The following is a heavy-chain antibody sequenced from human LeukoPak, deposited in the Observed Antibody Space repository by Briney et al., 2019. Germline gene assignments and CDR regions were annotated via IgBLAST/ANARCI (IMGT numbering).Heavy chain of an antibody. J-gene: IGHJ5*02. Sequence: SETLSLTCTVSGGSISSYYWSWIRQPPGKGLEWFGYIYYSGSTNYNPSLKSRVTISVDTSKNQFSLKLSSVTAADTAVYYCASWGIAAAGRNNWFDPWGQGTLVTVSS. D-gene: IGHD6-13*01. CDR3: ASWGIAAAGRNNWFDP. CDR2: IYYSGST. V-gene: IGHV4-59*01. CDR1: GGSISSYY.